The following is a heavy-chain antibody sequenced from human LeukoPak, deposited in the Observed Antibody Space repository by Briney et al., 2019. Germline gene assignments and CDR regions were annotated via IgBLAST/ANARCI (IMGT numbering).Heavy chain of an antibody. CDR2: INPSGGGT. CDR3: ARGAPPTYYDSRGYLDY. Sequence: ASVKVSCKASGYAFITYYIYWVRQAPGQGLECVGIINPSGGGTNYAQKFRDRVTVTTDMSTTTVYMELSSPTSEDTAVYYCARGAPPTYYDSRGYLDYWGQGTQVTVSS. D-gene: IGHD3-22*01. CDR1: GYAFITYY. J-gene: IGHJ4*02. V-gene: IGHV1-46*01.